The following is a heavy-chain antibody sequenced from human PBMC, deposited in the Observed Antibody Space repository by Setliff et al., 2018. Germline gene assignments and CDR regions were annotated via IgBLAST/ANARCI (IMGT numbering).Heavy chain of an antibody. CDR2: IRHDGSNE. V-gene: IGHV3-30*02. CDR3: AKDTHYYASSGYYCFDY. CDR1: GFTSSMYG. Sequence: GGSLRLSCAASGFTSSMYGVHWVRQAPGKGLEWVAYIRHDGSNENYADSVKGRFTISRDNSRNTLCLQMNSLRAEDTGVYYCAKDTHYYASSGYYCFDYWGQGTLVTVSA. J-gene: IGHJ4*02. D-gene: IGHD3-22*01.